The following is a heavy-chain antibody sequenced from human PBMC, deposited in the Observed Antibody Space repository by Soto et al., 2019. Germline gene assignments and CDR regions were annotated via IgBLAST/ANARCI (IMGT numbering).Heavy chain of an antibody. CDR1: GYTFTSYD. CDR3: ARRGYSSSWYYYYYYGMDV. V-gene: IGHV1-8*01. Sequence: QVQLVQSGAEVKKPGASVKVSCKASGYTFTSYDINWVRQAPGQGLEWMGWMTPNSGNTGYAQKFQGRVTMTRNTSISPSYMELSSLRSEDTAVYYCARRGYSSSWYYYYYYGMDVWGQGTTVTVSS. D-gene: IGHD6-13*01. CDR2: MTPNSGNT. J-gene: IGHJ6*02.